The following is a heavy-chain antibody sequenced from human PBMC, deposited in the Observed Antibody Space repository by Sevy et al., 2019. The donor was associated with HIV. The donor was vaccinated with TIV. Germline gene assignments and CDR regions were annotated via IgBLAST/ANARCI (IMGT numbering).Heavy chain of an antibody. CDR1: GYTFTNYG. V-gene: IGHV1-18*01. D-gene: IGHD3-22*01. CDR3: ARDESISMTLVDLDY. J-gene: IGHJ4*02. Sequence: ASVKVSCKASGYTFTNYGITWVRQAPGQGLEWMGWISAYNGNTNYAQKLQGRVTMTTDTSTSTAYMELRSLRSDDTAVYYCARDESISMTLVDLDYWGQGTLVTVSS. CDR2: ISAYNGNT.